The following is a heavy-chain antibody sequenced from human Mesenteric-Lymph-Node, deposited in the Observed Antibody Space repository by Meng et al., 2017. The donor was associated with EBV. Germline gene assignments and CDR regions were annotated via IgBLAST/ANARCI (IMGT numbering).Heavy chain of an antibody. J-gene: IGHJ4*02. CDR1: GFSFSDSY. CDR3: ANVPYSY. Sequence: QVHLVESGGGLVKPGGSLRLSCATSGFSFSDSYMIWIRQAPGKGLEWVSYMSSSGSTLYYADSVRGRFTISRDNPNNSLFLQMNSLRAEDTAVYYCANVPYSYWGQGTLVTVSS. D-gene: IGHD2-2*01. CDR2: MSSSGSTL. V-gene: IGHV3-11*01.